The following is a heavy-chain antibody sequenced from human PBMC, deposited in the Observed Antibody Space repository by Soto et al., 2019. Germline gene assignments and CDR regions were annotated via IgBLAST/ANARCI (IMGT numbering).Heavy chain of an antibody. Sequence: SETLSLTCAVYGGSFSGYYWSWIRQPPGKGLEWIGEINHSGSTNYNPSLKSRVTISVDTSKNQFSLKLSSVTAADTAVYYCARGPQFLVVPAAMINYRGGMDVWGQGTTVTVSS. D-gene: IGHD2-2*01. CDR2: INHSGST. V-gene: IGHV4-34*01. CDR3: ARGPQFLVVPAAMINYRGGMDV. CDR1: GGSFSGYY. J-gene: IGHJ6*02.